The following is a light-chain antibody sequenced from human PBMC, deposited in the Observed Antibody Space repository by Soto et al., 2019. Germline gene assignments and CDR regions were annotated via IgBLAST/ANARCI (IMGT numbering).Light chain of an antibody. V-gene: IGKV1-5*03. CDR1: QSISAW. CDR3: QRYNTYPYT. J-gene: IGKJ2*01. CDR2: KAS. Sequence: DIQMTQTPSTLSASVEDRVTITCRASQSISAWLAWYQQKPGKAPKLLIYKASSLETGVPSRFSGSGSGKEFTLTINSLQPDDFATYYCQRYNTYPYTFGQGTKLEIK.